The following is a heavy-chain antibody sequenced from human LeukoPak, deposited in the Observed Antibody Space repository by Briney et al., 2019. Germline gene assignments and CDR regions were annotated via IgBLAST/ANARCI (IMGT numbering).Heavy chain of an antibody. D-gene: IGHD3-22*01. CDR2: IYGSGST. CDR1: GGSISSYY. Sequence: SETLSLTCTVSGGSISSYYWSWIRQPPGKGLEWIGHIYGSGSTNYNPSLKSRVTLSVDTSKNQFSLKLSSVTAADTAVYYCARGRGPYYDSSGYYRDAFDIWGQGTMVTVSS. J-gene: IGHJ3*02. V-gene: IGHV4-59*01. CDR3: ARGRGPYYDSSGYYRDAFDI.